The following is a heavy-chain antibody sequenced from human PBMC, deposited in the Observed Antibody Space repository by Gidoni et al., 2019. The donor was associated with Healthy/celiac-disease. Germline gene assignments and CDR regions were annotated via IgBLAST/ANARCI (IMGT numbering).Heavy chain of an antibody. J-gene: IGHJ3*02. CDR2: IYYSGST. CDR3: ARRKRHYYDSSGYLPHPRRDAFDI. D-gene: IGHD3-22*01. V-gene: IGHV4-39*01. CDR1: GGSISSSSYY. Sequence: QLQLQESGPGLVKPSETLSLNCTVSGGSISSSSYYWGWIRQPPGTGLEWSGSIYYSGSTYFNPSLKSRVTISVDTSKNQFSLKLSSVTAADTAVYYCARRKRHYYDSSGYLPHPRRDAFDIWGQGTMVTVSS.